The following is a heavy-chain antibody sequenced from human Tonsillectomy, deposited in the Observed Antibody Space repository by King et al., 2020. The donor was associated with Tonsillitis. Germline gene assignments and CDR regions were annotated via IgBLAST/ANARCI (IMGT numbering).Heavy chain of an antibody. CDR1: RYTFTGYY. D-gene: IGHD3-22*01. J-gene: IGHJ4*02. Sequence: QLVQSGAEVKKPGASVKVSCKASRYTFTGYYMHWVRQAPGQGLEWMGWINPNSGGTNYAQKFQGRVTMTRDTSISTAYMEVSRLRSDDTAVYYCARSTYDTSGYYLTDQYYFDYWGQGTLFTVSS. V-gene: IGHV1-2*02. CDR2: INPNSGGT. CDR3: ARSTYDTSGYYLTDQYYFDY.